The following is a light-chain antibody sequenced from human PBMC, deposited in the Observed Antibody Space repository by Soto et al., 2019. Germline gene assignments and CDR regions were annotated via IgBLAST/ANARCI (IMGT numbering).Light chain of an antibody. CDR3: QQYNNWPLT. CDR2: GAS. V-gene: IGKV3-15*01. CDR1: QSVSSY. Sequence: EVVMTQSPATLSVSPGERATLSCRASQSVSSYLAWYQQKPGQAPRLLIYGASTRASAIPARFSGSGSGTEFTLTISSLQSEDFAAYYCQQYNNWPLTFGQGTRVDI. J-gene: IGKJ1*01.